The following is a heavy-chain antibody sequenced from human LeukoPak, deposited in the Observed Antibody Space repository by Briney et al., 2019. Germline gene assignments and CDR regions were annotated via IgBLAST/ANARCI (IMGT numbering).Heavy chain of an antibody. V-gene: IGHV1-18*01. D-gene: IGHD2-15*01. J-gene: IGHJ4*02. Sequence: ASVKVSCKASGYTFTSYVISWVRQAPGQGFEWMGWISAYNGNTNYAQKLQGRVTMTTDTSTSTAYMELRSLRSDDTAVYYCARGAIDIVVVVAATFFDCWGQGTLVTVSS. CDR2: ISAYNGNT. CDR1: GYTFTSYV. CDR3: ARGAIDIVVVVAATFFDC.